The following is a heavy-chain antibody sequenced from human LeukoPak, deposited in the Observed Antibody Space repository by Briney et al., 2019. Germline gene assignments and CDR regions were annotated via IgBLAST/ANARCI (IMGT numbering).Heavy chain of an antibody. J-gene: IGHJ1*01. CDR2: ISSSSSYI. D-gene: IGHD6-13*01. CDR3: AREAAAWQQPEYFQH. CDR1: GFTFSSYS. V-gene: IGHV3-21*01. Sequence: GGSLRLSCAASGFTFSSYSMNWVRQAPGKGLEWVSSISSSSSYIYYADSVKGRFTISRDNSKNTLYLQMSSLRAEDTAVYYCAREAAAWQQPEYFQHWGQGTLVTVSS.